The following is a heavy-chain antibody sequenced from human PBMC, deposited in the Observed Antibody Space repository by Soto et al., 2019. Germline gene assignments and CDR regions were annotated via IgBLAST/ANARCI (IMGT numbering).Heavy chain of an antibody. CDR1: GNTFSYRY. CDR2: IAPFSGDV. CDR3: ASGGAGSGPFTWELLDH. Sequence: QMQLVQSGAEVTKTGSSVTVSCQALGNTFSYRYLHWVRQAPGQALEWMGWIAPFSGDVHYAQKFRERVTLTRDRSINTAYMRMRSLRSEDAAIYFCASGGAGSGPFTWELLDHWGQGTLVTVSS. D-gene: IGHD1-26*01. J-gene: IGHJ4*02. V-gene: IGHV1-45*02.